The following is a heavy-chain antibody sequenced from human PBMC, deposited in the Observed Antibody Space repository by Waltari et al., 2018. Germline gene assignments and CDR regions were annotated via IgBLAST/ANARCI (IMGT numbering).Heavy chain of an antibody. D-gene: IGHD3-10*01. Sequence: QVQLVESGGGVVQPGRSLRLSCAASGFTFRSYGVHWGRQAPGKGLEWVAVIWYDGSNKYYADSVKGRFTISRDNSKNTLYLQMNSLRAEDTAVYYCARDRSIWVDAFDIWGQGTMVTVSS. J-gene: IGHJ3*02. CDR3: ARDRSIWVDAFDI. CDR2: IWYDGSNK. CDR1: GFTFRSYG. V-gene: IGHV3-33*01.